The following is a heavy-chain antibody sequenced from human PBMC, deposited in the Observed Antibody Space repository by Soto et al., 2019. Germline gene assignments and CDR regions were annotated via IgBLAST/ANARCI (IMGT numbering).Heavy chain of an antibody. V-gene: IGHV4-59*08. CDR2: IYYSGST. CDR1: GGSISSYY. D-gene: IGHD3-22*01. J-gene: IGHJ4*02. Sequence: PSETLSLTCTVSGGSISSYYWSWIRQPPGKGLEWIGYIYYSGSTNYNPSLKSRVTISVDTSKNQFSLKLSSVTAADTAVYYCARLIYYDSSGYYYFDYWGQGTLVTVSS. CDR3: ARLIYYDSSGYYYFDY.